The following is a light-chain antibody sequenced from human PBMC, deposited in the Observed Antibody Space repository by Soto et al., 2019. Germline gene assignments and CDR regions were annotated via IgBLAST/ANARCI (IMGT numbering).Light chain of an antibody. CDR2: DVS. Sequence: QSVLTQPASVSGSPGQSITIPCTGTSNDIGGYNYVSWYQQHPGKVPKLMIFDVSYRPSGISDRFSGSKSGNTASLPISGLQPEDEAAYYCSSYGASSTLFGGGTKLTVL. J-gene: IGLJ2*01. V-gene: IGLV2-14*03. CDR1: SNDIGGYNY. CDR3: SSYGASSTL.